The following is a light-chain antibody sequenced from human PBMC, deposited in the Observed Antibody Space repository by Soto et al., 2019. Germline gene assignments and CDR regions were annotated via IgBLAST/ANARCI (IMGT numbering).Light chain of an antibody. CDR1: QSVSSY. CDR2: DAS. J-gene: IGKJ5*01. Sequence: DIVLTQSPATLSLSPGESANLCCRASQSVSSYLAWYKHQPGQAPRLLIYDASNRATGIPARFSGSGSGTDFTLTIRSLEPEEFAVYYCQHRSNGITFGQGTRLEIK. V-gene: IGKV3-11*01. CDR3: QHRSNGIT.